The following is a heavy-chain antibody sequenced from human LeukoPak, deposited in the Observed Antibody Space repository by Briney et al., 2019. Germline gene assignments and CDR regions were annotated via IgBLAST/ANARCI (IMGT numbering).Heavy chain of an antibody. CDR2: INPNSGGT. CDR1: GYTFTGYY. D-gene: IGHD6-19*01. V-gene: IGHV1-2*02. CDR3: ATQQWLADGPYEIAEYFQH. Sequence: ASVKVSCKASGYTFTGYYMHWVRQAPGQGLEWMGWINPNSGGTNYAQKFQGRVTMTRDTSISTAYMELSRLRSDDTAVYYCATQQWLADGPYEIAEYFQHWGQGTLVTVSS. J-gene: IGHJ1*01.